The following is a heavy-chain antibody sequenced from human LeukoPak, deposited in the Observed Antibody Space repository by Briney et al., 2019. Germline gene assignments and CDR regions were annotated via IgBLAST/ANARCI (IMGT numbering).Heavy chain of an antibody. CDR2: IYSGGST. D-gene: IGHD1-26*01. Sequence: GGSLRLSCAASGFTVSSNYMSWVRQAPGKGLEWVSVIYSGGSTYYADSVKGRFTISRDNSKNTLYLQMNSLRAEDTAVYYCARDSRIMGAPGAFDYWGQGTLVTVSS. CDR1: GFTVSSNY. CDR3: ARDSRIMGAPGAFDY. V-gene: IGHV3-53*01. J-gene: IGHJ4*02.